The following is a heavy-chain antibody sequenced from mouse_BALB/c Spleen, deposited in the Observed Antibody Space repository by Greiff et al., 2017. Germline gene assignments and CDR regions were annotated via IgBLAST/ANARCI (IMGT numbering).Heavy chain of an antibody. J-gene: IGHJ3*01. Sequence: EVKLVESGGGLVQPGGSRKLSCAASGFTFSSFGMHWVRQAPEKGLEWVAYISSGSSTIYYADTVKGRFTISRDNPKNTLFLQMTSLRSEDTAMYYCARDGNLFAYWGQGTLVTVSA. CDR3: ARDGNLFAY. D-gene: IGHD2-1*01. CDR2: ISSGSSTI. V-gene: IGHV5-17*02. CDR1: GFTFSSFG.